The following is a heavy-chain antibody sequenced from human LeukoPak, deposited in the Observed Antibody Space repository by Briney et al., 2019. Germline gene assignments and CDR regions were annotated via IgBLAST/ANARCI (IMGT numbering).Heavy chain of an antibody. V-gene: IGHV3-74*01. CDR3: VRAKSGHYGYSDY. CDR1: GFTFSSYW. CDR2: VSPDGRTT. J-gene: IGHJ4*02. Sequence: GGSLRLSCAASGFTFSSYWMHWVRQVPGKGLVWVSRVSPDGRTTSYADSVKGRFTISRDNARNTVYLQMISLRADDTAVYYCVRAKSGHYGYSDYWGQGTLVTVSS. D-gene: IGHD5-18*01.